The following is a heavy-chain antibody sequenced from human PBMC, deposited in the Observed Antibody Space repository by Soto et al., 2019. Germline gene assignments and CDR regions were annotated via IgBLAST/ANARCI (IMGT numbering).Heavy chain of an antibody. CDR3: ARVEAIAVAGTWGIYY. V-gene: IGHV4-30-4*01. J-gene: IGHJ4*02. D-gene: IGHD6-19*01. CDR1: GGSISSGDYY. CDR2: IYYSGST. Sequence: SETLSLTCTVSGGSISSGDYYWSWIRQPPGKGLEWIGYIYYSGSTYYNPSLKSRVTISVDTSKNQFSLKLSSVTAADTAVYYCARVEAIAVAGTWGIYYWGQGTLVTVSS.